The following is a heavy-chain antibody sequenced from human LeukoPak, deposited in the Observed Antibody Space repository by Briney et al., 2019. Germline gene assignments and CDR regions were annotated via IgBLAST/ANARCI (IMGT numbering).Heavy chain of an antibody. V-gene: IGHV4-59*01. D-gene: IGHD6-6*01. J-gene: IGHJ4*02. CDR2: IYHSGST. CDR3: ARESSHSSSYYFDY. CDR1: GGSINTYH. Sequence: SETLSLTCTVSGGSINTYHWSWIRQPPGKGLEWIGDIYHSGSTNYNPSLKSRATMSVDTSKNQFSLKLSSVTAADTAVYYCARESSHSSSYYFDYWGQGTLVTVSS.